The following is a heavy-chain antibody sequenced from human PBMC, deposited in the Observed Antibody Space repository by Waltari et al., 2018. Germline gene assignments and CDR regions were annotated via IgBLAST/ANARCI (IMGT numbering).Heavy chain of an antibody. V-gene: IGHV4-38-2*02. J-gene: IGHJ4*02. CDR2: IYHSGRT. CDR3: AREGDIVVVVAATFDY. Sequence: QVQLQESGPGLVKPSETLSLTCAVSGYSISSGYYWGWIRQPPGKGLEWIGSIYHSGRTYYNPSLKSRVTISVDTSKNQFSLKLSSVTAADTAVYYCAREGDIVVVVAATFDYWGQGTLVTVSS. D-gene: IGHD2-15*01. CDR1: GYSISSGYY.